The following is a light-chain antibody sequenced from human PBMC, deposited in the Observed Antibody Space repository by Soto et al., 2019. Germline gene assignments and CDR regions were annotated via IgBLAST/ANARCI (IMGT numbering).Light chain of an antibody. Sequence: QSALTQPASVSGSPGQSITISCTGTSSDVGAYNYVSWYQQHPGKAPRLMIYDVSTRPSGVSDRFSGSKSGNTASLTISGLQAEDDADYYCSSYTITSRVFGTGTKVTDL. V-gene: IGLV2-14*01. CDR3: SSYTITSRV. CDR1: SSDVGAYNY. J-gene: IGLJ1*01. CDR2: DVS.